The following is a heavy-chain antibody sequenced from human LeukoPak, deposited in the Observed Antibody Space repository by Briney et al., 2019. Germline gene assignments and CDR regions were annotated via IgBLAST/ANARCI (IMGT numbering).Heavy chain of an antibody. CDR3: ARVRRYCSSTSCYTWDY. Sequence: GGSLRLSCAASGFTFRSYWMSWVRQAPGKGLEWVSSISSSSSYIYYADSVKGRFTISRGNAKNSLYLQMNSLRAEDTAVYYCARVRRYCSSTSCYTWDYWGQGTLVTVSS. CDR1: GFTFRSYW. V-gene: IGHV3-21*01. J-gene: IGHJ4*02. D-gene: IGHD2-2*01. CDR2: ISSSSSYI.